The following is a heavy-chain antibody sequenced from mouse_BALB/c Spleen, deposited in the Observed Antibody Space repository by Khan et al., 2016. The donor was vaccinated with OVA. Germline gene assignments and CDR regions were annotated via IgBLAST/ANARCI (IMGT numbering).Heavy chain of an antibody. CDR2: ISYSGST. V-gene: IGHV3-2*02. D-gene: IGHD2-1*01. CDR3: ARSYGNYLDY. J-gene: IGHJ2*01. Sequence: EVQLQESGPGLVKPSQSLSLTCTVTGYSITSDYAWNWIRQFPGNKLEWMGYISYSGSTRYNPSLKSRISITRDTSKNQFFLQLNSVTTEDTATYYCARSYGNYLDYWGQGTTLTVAS. CDR1: GYSITSDYA.